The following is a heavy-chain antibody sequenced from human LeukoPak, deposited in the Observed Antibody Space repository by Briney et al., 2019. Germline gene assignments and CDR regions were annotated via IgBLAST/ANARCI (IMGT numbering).Heavy chain of an antibody. CDR2: INPNSGGT. CDR3: ARDREWRSSPTGEFDY. V-gene: IGHV1-2*02. D-gene: IGHD6-13*01. Sequence: GASVKVSCKASGYTFTGYYMHWARQAPGQGLEWMGWINPNSGGTNYAQKFQGRVTMTRDTSISTAYMELSRLRSDDTAVYYCARDREWRSSPTGEFDYWGQGTLVTVSS. J-gene: IGHJ4*02. CDR1: GYTFTGYY.